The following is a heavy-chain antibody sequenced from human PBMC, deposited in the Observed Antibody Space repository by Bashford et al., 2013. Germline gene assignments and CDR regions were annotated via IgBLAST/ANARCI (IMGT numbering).Heavy chain of an antibody. CDR2: INPNSGVT. Sequence: ASVKVSCKASGYTLTTYYINWVRQAPGQGVEWMGWINPNSGVTNYAQKFLGWVTMTRDTSITTAYMELRRLRSDDTAVYYCARSNSPADGFDIWGLGTMVTVSS. CDR1: GYTLTTYY. D-gene: IGHD4-11*01. J-gene: IGHJ3*02. V-gene: IGHV1-2*04. CDR3: ARSNSPADGFDI.